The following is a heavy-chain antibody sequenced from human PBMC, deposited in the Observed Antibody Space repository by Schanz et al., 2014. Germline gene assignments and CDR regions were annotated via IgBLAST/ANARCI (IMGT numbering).Heavy chain of an antibody. D-gene: IGHD3-9*01. CDR1: GFTFSSYA. V-gene: IGHV3-23*01. CDR3: AKRNHDMQSLPLDY. CDR2: ISPTGSGAT. J-gene: IGHJ4*02. Sequence: EVQLLESGGGLVQPGGSLRLSCVASGFTFSSYAMSWVRQAPGKGLEWVSNISPTGSGATYYADSVKGRFTISRDNSKNTLYLQMNSLSAEDTAVYYCAKRNHDMQSLPLDYWGQGTLVIVSS.